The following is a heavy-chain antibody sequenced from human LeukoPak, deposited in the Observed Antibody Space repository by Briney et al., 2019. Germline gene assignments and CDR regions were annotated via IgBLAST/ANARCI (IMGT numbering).Heavy chain of an antibody. V-gene: IGHV1-18*01. J-gene: IGHJ4*02. CDR3: ARNSHGYSSGWLQFNFDY. D-gene: IGHD6-19*01. CDR2: INTYNGNT. Sequence: GASVEVSCKASGYTFTSYGVTWVRQAPGQGLEWMGWINTYNGNTNYAQKLQGRVTMTTDTSTSTAYMEPRSLRSDDTAVYYCARNSHGYSSGWLQFNFDYWGQGTLVTVSS. CDR1: GYTFTSYG.